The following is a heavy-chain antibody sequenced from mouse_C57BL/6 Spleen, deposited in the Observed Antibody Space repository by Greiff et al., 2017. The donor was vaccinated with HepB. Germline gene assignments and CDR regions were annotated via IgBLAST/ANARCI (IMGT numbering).Heavy chain of an antibody. CDR3: ADGNYTFDV. J-gene: IGHJ1*03. CDR1: GYTFTSYT. D-gene: IGHD2-1*01. V-gene: IGHV1-4*01. Sequence: QVQLQQSGAELARPGASVKMSCKASGYTFTSYTMHWVKQRPGQGLEWIGYINPSSGYTKYNQKFKDKATLTADKSSSTAYMQLSSLTSEDSAVYYCADGNYTFDVWGTGTTVTVSS. CDR2: INPSSGYT.